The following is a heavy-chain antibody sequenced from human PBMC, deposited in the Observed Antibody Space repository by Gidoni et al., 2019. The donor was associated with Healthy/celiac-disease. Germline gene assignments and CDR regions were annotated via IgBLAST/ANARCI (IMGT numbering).Heavy chain of an antibody. CDR2: IKQDGSEK. V-gene: IGHV3-7*01. Sequence: EVQLVESGGGLVQPGGSLRLSCAASGFTFSSYWMSWVRQAPGKGLEWVANIKQDGSEKYYVDSVKGRFTISRDNAKNSLYLQMNSLRAEDTAVYYCARDLSIAAPGPYYYYGMDVWGQGTTVTVSS. CDR3: ARDLSIAAPGPYYYYGMDV. CDR1: GFTFSSYW. J-gene: IGHJ6*02. D-gene: IGHD6-6*01.